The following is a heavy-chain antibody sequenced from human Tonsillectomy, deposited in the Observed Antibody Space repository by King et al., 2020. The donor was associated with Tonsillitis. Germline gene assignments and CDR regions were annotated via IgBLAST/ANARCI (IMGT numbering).Heavy chain of an antibody. CDR3: TRVRDGDYPPPT. D-gene: IGHD4-17*01. CDR2: IRSNTYGGTT. CDR1: GFTFGDHT. J-gene: IGHJ5*02. Sequence: VQLVESGGGLAQPGRSLRLSCTASGFTFGDHTMNWFRQGPGKGLEWVGFIRSNTYGGTTEYAASVRGRFTISRDDSKSIAYLKMNGLKTEDTAVYYCTRVRDGDYPPPTWGQGPLVTVSS. V-gene: IGHV3-49*03.